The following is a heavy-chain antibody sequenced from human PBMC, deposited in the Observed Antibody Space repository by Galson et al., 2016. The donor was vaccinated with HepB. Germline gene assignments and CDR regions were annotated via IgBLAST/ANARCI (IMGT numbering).Heavy chain of an antibody. CDR3: AKDRLPYGSGSFFPDY. D-gene: IGHD3-10*01. J-gene: IGHJ4*02. Sequence: SLRLSCAASGFTFSNYGMHWVRQAPGKGLEWVALISYDGSKKFYVDSVKGRFTISRDNSKNTLYLQMNSLRAEDTAVYYCAKDRLPYGSGSFFPDYWGQGTLVTVSS. CDR1: GFTFSNYG. CDR2: ISYDGSKK. V-gene: IGHV3-30*18.